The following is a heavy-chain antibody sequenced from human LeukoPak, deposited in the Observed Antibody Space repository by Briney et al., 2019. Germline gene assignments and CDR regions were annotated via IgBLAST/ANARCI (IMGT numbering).Heavy chain of an antibody. CDR1: GFTSSSYG. D-gene: IGHD3-22*01. Sequence: GRSLRLSCAASGFTSSSYGMHWVRQAPGKGLEWVALVWYDGSNEKYADSVKGRFTISRDNSKSTLFLQMNSLRAEDTAIYYCARGSPYYFDTSGYDNWGQGTLVTVSS. J-gene: IGHJ4*02. CDR2: VWYDGSNE. V-gene: IGHV3-33*01. CDR3: ARGSPYYFDTSGYDN.